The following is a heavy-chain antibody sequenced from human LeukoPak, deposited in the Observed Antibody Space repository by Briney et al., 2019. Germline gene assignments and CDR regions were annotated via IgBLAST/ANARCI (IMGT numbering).Heavy chain of an antibody. CDR1: GFTFSNSA. CDR3: VKGIYSSGWSYFDY. D-gene: IGHD6-19*01. V-gene: IGHV3-23*01. Sequence: GGSLRLSCAASGFTFSNSAMSWVRQAPGKGLEWVSTLSGSGITTYYADSVKGRFTISRDNSKNTLYLQMNSLRAEDTAVYYCVKGIYSSGWSYFDYWGRGTLVTVSS. CDR2: LSGSGITT. J-gene: IGHJ4*01.